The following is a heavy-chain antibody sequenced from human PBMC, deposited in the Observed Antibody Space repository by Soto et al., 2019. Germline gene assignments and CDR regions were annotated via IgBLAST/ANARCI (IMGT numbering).Heavy chain of an antibody. J-gene: IGHJ4*02. Sequence: SETLSLTCAVSGGSISSGGYSWSWIRQPPGKGLEWIGYIYHSGSTYYNPSLKSRVTISVDRSKNQFSLKLNSVTAADTAVYYCARGHSGYDLGFHYWGQGTLVTVSS. CDR3: ARGHSGYDLGFHY. D-gene: IGHD5-12*01. CDR2: IYHSGST. V-gene: IGHV4-30-2*01. CDR1: GGSISSGGYS.